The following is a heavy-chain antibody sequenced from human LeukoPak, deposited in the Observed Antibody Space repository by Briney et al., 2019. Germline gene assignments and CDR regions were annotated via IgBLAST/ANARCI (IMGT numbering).Heavy chain of an antibody. V-gene: IGHV1-3*01. CDR3: ARIRAVGVVVAATRGAFDI. J-gene: IGHJ3*02. CDR1: GYTFTSYA. D-gene: IGHD2-15*01. Sequence: ASVKVSCKASGYTFTSYAMHWVRQAPGQRLEWMGWINAGNGNTKYSQKFQGRVTITRDTSASTAYMELSSLRSEDTAVYYCARIRAVGVVVAATRGAFDIWGQGTMVTVSS. CDR2: INAGNGNT.